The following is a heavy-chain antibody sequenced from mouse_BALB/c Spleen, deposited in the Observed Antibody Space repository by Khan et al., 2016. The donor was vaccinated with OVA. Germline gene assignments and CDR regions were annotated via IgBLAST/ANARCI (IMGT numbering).Heavy chain of an antibody. Sequence: QVQLKQSGPELVRPGVSVKISCKGSGYTFTDYAVHWMKQSHAKSLEWIGIISTYSGNTNYNQKFKGKATMTVDKSSSTAYMELARLTSEDSAMCYCATPAYDGYYDYWGQGTTLTVSS. D-gene: IGHD2-3*01. CDR3: ATPAYDGYYDY. J-gene: IGHJ2*01. V-gene: IGHV1S137*01. CDR1: GYTFTDYA. CDR2: ISTYSGNT.